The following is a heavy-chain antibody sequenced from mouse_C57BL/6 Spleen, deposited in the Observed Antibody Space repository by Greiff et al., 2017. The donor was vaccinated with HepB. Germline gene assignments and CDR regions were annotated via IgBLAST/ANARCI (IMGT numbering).Heavy chain of an antibody. J-gene: IGHJ4*01. CDR2: INPNYGTT. CDR3: ARERSYDYDPPYYAMDY. CDR1: GYSFTDYN. V-gene: IGHV1-39*01. D-gene: IGHD2-4*01. Sequence: EVQLQQSGPELVKPGASVKISCKASGYSFTDYNMNWVKQSNGKSLEWIGVINPNYGTTRYNQKFKGKATLTVDQSSSTAYMQLNSLTSEDSAVYYCARERSYDYDPPYYAMDYWGQGTSVTVSS.